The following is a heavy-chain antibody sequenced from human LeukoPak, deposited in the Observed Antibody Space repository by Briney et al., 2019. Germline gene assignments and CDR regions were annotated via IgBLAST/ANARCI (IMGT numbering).Heavy chain of an antibody. CDR3: ATVRGGSGTYYNDY. V-gene: IGHV3-33*01. J-gene: IGHJ4*02. CDR1: GFTFRNYG. Sequence: PGGSLRLSCAASGFTFRNYGMEWVRQAPGKGLEWVAVIWYDGSNKYYADSMKGRFTISRDNSKNTLYLQMNSLRAEDTSVYYCATVRGGSGTYYNDYWGQGTLVTVSS. CDR2: IWYDGSNK. D-gene: IGHD3-10*01.